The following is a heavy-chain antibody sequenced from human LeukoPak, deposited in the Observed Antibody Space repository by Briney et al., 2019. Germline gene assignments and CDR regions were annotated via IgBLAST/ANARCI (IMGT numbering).Heavy chain of an antibody. V-gene: IGHV1-69*13. CDR1: GGNFRNYA. CDR3: AREIDGGGWYFDY. Sequence: SVEVSCKCAGGNFRNYAITWGRRDRGHGLEWFGGIIPIFDSANYAQNFQGRVTLTADDSTSTAYRELSSLGSEDTAVYYCAREIDGGGWYFDYWGQGTLVTVSS. D-gene: IGHD5-24*01. J-gene: IGHJ4*02. CDR2: IIPIFDSA.